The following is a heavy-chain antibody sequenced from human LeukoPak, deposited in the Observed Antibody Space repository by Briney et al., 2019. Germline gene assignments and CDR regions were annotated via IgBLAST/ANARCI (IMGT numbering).Heavy chain of an antibody. CDR2: IYYSGST. D-gene: IGHD5-12*01. CDR1: GYSISSGYY. J-gene: IGHJ3*02. V-gene: IGHV4-38-2*02. Sequence: PSETLSLTCTVSGYSISSGYYWGWIRQPPGKGLEWIGSIYYSGSTNYNPSLKSRVTISVDTSKNQFSLKLSSVTAADTAVYYCARGFVAKNAFDIWGQGTMVTVSS. CDR3: ARGFVAKNAFDI.